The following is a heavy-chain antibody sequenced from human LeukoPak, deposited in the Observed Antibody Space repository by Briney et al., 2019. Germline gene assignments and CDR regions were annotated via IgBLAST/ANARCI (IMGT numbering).Heavy chain of an antibody. CDR2: ISAYNGNT. Sequence: ASVKVSCKASGYTFTSCGISWVRQAPGPGLEWMEWISAYNGNTSYAQKLQGRGTMTTYTSTSTAYLELRSLRSDDTAVYYCAYGYCSGGSCYSFDYWGQGTLVTVSS. J-gene: IGHJ4*02. CDR3: AYGYCSGGSCYSFDY. CDR1: GYTFTSCG. D-gene: IGHD2-15*01. V-gene: IGHV1-18*01.